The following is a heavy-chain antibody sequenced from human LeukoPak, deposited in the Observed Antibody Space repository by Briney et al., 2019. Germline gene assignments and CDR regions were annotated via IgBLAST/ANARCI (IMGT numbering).Heavy chain of an antibody. D-gene: IGHD2/OR15-2a*01. V-gene: IGHV3-33*01. CDR1: GFNFRNYG. CDR3: ARELFPEDAFDI. J-gene: IGHJ3*02. CDR2: IWFDGSKK. Sequence: GGSLRLSCTASGFNFRNYGMHWVRQAPGKGLEWVAIIWFDGSKKYYADSVKGRFTISRDNSKNTLYLQMNSLRVEDTAVFYCARELFPEDAFDIWGQGTMVTVSS.